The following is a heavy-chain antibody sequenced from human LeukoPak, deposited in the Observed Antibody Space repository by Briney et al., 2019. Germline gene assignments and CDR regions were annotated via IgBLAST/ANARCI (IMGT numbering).Heavy chain of an antibody. CDR3: ARSYGGGLYFDY. CDR1: GFTFSSYN. D-gene: IGHD4-23*01. V-gene: IGHV3-21*01. J-gene: IGHJ4*02. CDR2: ISSSSSYI. Sequence: GGSLRLSCAASGFTFSSYNINWVRQAPGKGLEWVSSISSSSSYIYFADSVKGRFTISRDNAKNSLYLQMNSLRADDTAVYYCARSYGGGLYFDYWGQGTLVTVSS.